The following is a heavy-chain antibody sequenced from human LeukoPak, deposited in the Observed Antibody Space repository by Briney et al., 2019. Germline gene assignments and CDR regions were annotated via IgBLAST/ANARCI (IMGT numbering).Heavy chain of an antibody. Sequence: SETLSLTCTVSGGSISSYYWSWIRQPPGKGLEWIGYIYYSGSTNYNPSLKSRVTISVDTSKNQFSLKLSSVTAEDTAVYYCARVEATGYYFDYWGQGTLVTVSS. D-gene: IGHD1-26*01. V-gene: IGHV4-59*13. CDR2: IYYSGST. J-gene: IGHJ4*02. CDR1: GGSISSYY. CDR3: ARVEATGYYFDY.